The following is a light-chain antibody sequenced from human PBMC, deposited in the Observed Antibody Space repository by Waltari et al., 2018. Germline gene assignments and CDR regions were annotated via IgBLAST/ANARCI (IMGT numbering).Light chain of an antibody. J-gene: IGLJ3*02. V-gene: IGLV3-19*01. CDR3: FSRDSSGNFGV. Sequence: SSELTQDPAVSVALGQTVRITCQGASLRSSYASWYQQKPGQAPVLVIYGKTNRPSGIPDRFSGSTSRNTASLTITGAQAEDEADYYCFSRDSSGNFGVFGGGTKLTVL. CDR2: GKT. CDR1: SLRSSY.